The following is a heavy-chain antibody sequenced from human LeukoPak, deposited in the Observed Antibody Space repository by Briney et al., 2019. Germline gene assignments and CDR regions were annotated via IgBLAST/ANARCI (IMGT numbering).Heavy chain of an antibody. J-gene: IGHJ5*02. CDR1: GGSISSYY. D-gene: IGHD6-13*01. Sequence: SETLPLTCTVSGGSISSYYWSWIRQPAGKGLEWIGRIYTSGGTNYNPSLKSRVTMSVDTSKNQFSLKLSSVTAADTAVYYCARGIAAAGFTNWFDPWGQGTLVTVSS. CDR3: ARGIAAAGFTNWFDP. V-gene: IGHV4-4*07. CDR2: IYTSGGT.